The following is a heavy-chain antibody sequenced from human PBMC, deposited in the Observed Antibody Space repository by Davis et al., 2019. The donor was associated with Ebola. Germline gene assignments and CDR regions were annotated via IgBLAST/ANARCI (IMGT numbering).Heavy chain of an antibody. D-gene: IGHD5-18*01. J-gene: IGHJ4*02. CDR2: INHSGST. CDR3: ARGRGYSYRVYFDY. Sequence: PSETLSLTCAVYGGSFSGYYWSWIRQHPGKGLEWIGEINHSGSTNYNPSLKSRVTISVDTSKNQFSLKLSSVTAADTAVYYCARGRGYSYRVYFDYWGQGTLVTVSS. CDR1: GGSFSGYY. V-gene: IGHV4-34*01.